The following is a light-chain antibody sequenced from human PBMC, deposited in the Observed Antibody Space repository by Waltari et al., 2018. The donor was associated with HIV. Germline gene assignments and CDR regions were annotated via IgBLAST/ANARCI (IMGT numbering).Light chain of an antibody. CDR1: SSDVGGYNR. J-gene: IGLJ2*01. CDR3: SSFTASSTLL. V-gene: IGLV2-18*02. Sequence: QSALTQPPSVSGSPGQSVTLPCTGTSSDVGGYNRVSWYQQPPGRVPKLLITEVSKRPSGVPDRFSGSKSGNTASLTISGLQAEDEADYYCSSFTASSTLLFGGGTKLTVL. CDR2: EVS.